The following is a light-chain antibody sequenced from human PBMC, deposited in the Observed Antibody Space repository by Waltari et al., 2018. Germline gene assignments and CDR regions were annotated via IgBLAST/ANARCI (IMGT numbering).Light chain of an antibody. V-gene: IGLV1-44*01. CDR3: AAWDDSLNGVV. CDR1: SSNIGRDI. Sequence: QSVLTPSPSASGTPGQRVTISCSGSSSNIGRDIANCYRHLPGTAPKLLIYNKNQLPSGVPDRFSGSKSVTSASLAIRRLQSEYEADYYCAAWDDSLNGVVFGGGPKLSVL. J-gene: IGLJ2*01. CDR2: NKN.